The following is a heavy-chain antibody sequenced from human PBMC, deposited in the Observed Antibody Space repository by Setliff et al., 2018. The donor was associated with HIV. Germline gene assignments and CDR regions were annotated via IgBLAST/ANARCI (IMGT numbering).Heavy chain of an antibody. CDR2: INPNSGGT. CDR3: ARARGVGGHFYYYGMDV. CDR1: GYTFTGYY. V-gene: IGHV1-2*02. Sequence: ASVKVSCKASGYTFTGYYMHWVRQAPGQGLEWMGWINPNSGGTNYAQKFQSRVTMTRDTSVSTAYMELSRLRSDDTAVYYCARARGVGGHFYYYGMDVWGQGTTVTVSS. D-gene: IGHD3-16*01. J-gene: IGHJ6*02.